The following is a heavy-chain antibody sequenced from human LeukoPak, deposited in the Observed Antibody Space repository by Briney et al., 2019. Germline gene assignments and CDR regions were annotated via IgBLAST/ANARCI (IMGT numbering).Heavy chain of an antibody. CDR3: AKDLPVPSPSLIRVWNY. CDR1: GFTFSSYA. CDR2: ISGSGGST. D-gene: IGHD3-16*01. J-gene: IGHJ4*02. Sequence: GGSLRLSCAASGFTFSSYAMSWVRQAPGKGLEWVSAISGSGGSTYYADSVKGRFTISRDNSKNTLYLQMNSLRAEDTAVYYCAKDLPVPSPSLIRVWNYWGQGTLVTVSS. V-gene: IGHV3-23*01.